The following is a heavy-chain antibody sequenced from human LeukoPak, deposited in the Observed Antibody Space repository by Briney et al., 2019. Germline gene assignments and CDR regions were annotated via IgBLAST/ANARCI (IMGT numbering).Heavy chain of an antibody. CDR1: GGSFSGYY. D-gene: IGHD3-9*01. J-gene: IGHJ5*02. V-gene: IGHV4-34*01. Sequence: SETLSLTCAVYGGSFSGYYWSWIRQPPGKGLEWIGEINHSGSTNYNPSLKSRVTISVDTSKNQFSLKLGSVTDADTAVYYCARGRYFDWLLSGRAWCDPWGQGTLVTVSS. CDR2: INHSGST. CDR3: ARGRYFDWLLSGRAWCDP.